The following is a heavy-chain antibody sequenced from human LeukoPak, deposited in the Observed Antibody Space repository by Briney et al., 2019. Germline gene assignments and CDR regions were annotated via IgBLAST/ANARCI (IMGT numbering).Heavy chain of an antibody. CDR2: ISSGGNT. D-gene: IGHD3-22*01. CDR3: ARNDRGAFDI. V-gene: IGHV3-53*01. CDR1: GFTVSRNY. Sequence: PGGSLRLSCAASGFTVSRNYMSWVRQAPGKGLEWVSVISSGGNTYYTDSVKGRFTFSRDNSKNTLYLQMSSLRVEDTAVYYCARNDRGAFDIWGQGTMVTVSS. J-gene: IGHJ3*02.